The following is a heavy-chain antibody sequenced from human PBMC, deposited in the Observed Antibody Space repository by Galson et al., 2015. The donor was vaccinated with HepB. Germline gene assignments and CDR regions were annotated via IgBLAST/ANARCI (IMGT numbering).Heavy chain of an antibody. Sequence: TLSLTCSVSGGSISSGSYYWNWIRQYPGKGLEWIGYIYYSGSAYYNPSLKSRITIAVDTSKNQFSLKLSSVTAADTAVYYCARNQEIATAGTVYYYGMDVWGQGTTVTVSS. CDR1: GGSISSGSYY. J-gene: IGHJ6*02. D-gene: IGHD6-13*01. CDR3: ARNQEIATAGTVYYYGMDV. CDR2: IYYSGSA. V-gene: IGHV4-31*03.